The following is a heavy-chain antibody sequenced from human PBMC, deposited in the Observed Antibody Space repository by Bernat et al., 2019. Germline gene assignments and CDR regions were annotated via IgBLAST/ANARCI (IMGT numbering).Heavy chain of an antibody. CDR2: IWSDGNNK. Sequence: QVQLVESGGGVVQPGTSLTLSGATSGFTFTTYGIHWVRQAPGKGLEWVAVIWSDGNNKYYVDSVKGRFTISRDNSESTVYLQMNSLRAEDTAVYYCARDNDGSSHYDQFDYWGQGTLVTVSS. CDR3: ARDNDGSSHYDQFDY. J-gene: IGHJ4*02. CDR1: GFTFTTYG. D-gene: IGHD3-22*01. V-gene: IGHV3-33*01.